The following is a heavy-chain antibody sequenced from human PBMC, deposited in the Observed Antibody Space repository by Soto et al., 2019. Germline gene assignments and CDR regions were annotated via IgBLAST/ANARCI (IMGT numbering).Heavy chain of an antibody. V-gene: IGHV4-34*01. J-gene: IGHJ4*02. Sequence: KTSETLSLTCAVYGGSFSGYYWSWIRQPPGKGLEWIGEINHSGGTKYNPSLKSRVTISVDTSKNQFSLKLSSVTAADTAVYYCARNCSSTSCYTSGFDYWGQGTLVTVSS. CDR3: ARNCSSTSCYTSGFDY. CDR1: GGSFSGYY. CDR2: INHSGGT. D-gene: IGHD2-2*02.